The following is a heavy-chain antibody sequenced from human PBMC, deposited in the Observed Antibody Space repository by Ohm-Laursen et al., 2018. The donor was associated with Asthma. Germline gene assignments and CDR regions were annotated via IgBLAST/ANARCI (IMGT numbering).Heavy chain of an antibody. D-gene: IGHD6-13*01. Sequence: GSLRLSCAASGFTFRNYAMTWVRQAPGKGLEWVSTISLGGGGTYFADSVRGRFTISRDNSNNMLYLHMNSLRADDTAVHYCAKDEYSTTLGVGAFDFWGQGTMVTVSS. J-gene: IGHJ3*01. V-gene: IGHV3-23*01. CDR2: ISLGGGGT. CDR3: AKDEYSTTLGVGAFDF. CDR1: GFTFRNYA.